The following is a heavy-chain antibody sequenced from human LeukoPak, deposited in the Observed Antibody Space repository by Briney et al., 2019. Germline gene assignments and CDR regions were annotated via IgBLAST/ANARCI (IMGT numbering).Heavy chain of an antibody. CDR3: ARQIAWGVGRFDY. V-gene: IGHV4-59*08. J-gene: IGHJ4*02. Sequence: SETLSLTCAVSGGSINTYFWSWIRQPPGKGLEWIGYMYYGGSTNYNPSLKSRATISMDTSKNQFSLKLNSVTAADTAVYYCARQIAWGVGRFDYWGQGTLATVSA. CDR2: MYYGGST. CDR1: GGSINTYF. D-gene: IGHD3-10*01.